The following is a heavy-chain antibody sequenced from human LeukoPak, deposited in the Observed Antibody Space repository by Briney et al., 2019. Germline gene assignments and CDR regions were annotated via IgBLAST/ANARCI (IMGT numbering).Heavy chain of an antibody. D-gene: IGHD2-2*01. CDR2: ISAYNGNT. CDR3: AGGGLYVVVPAAFDY. V-gene: IGHV1-18*01. Sequence: ASVKVSCKASGYTFTSYGISWVRQAPGQGLEWIGWISAYNGNTNYAQKLQGRVTMTTDTSTSTAYMELRSLRSDDTAVYYCAGGGLYVVVPAAFDYWGQGTLVTVSS. CDR1: GYTFTSYG. J-gene: IGHJ4*02.